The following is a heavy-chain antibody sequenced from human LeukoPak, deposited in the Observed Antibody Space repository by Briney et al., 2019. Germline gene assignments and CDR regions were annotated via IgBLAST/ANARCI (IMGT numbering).Heavy chain of an antibody. Sequence: HPGGSLRLSCAASGFTFSSYAMNWVRQAPGKGLEWVSGISAGGGSTYYADSVKGRFTVSRDNSKNTLYLQMNSLRAEDTAVYYCARRYFDYWGQGTLVTVSS. CDR3: ARRYFDY. J-gene: IGHJ4*02. CDR1: GFTFSSYA. CDR2: ISAGGGST. V-gene: IGHV3-23*01.